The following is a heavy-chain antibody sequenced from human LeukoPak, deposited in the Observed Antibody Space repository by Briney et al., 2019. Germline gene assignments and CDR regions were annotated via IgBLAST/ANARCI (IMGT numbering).Heavy chain of an antibody. V-gene: IGHV3-23*01. Sequence: GESLRLSCAVSGFTFNAHAMAWVRQAPGKGLELVSTIAWGGDFRLYSGSVEGRFSISRDNSENTVYVQMNGLRAEDTAVYYCTFWRGNGDFSHWGQGTLVTVSS. J-gene: IGHJ4*02. CDR1: GFTFNAHA. CDR3: TFWRGNGDFSH. CDR2: IAWGGDFR. D-gene: IGHD3-3*01.